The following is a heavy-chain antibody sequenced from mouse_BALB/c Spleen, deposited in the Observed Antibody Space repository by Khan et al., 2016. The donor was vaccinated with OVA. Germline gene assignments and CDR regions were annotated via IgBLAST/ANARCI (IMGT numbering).Heavy chain of an antibody. CDR1: GYTFTSYA. Sequence: QVQLQQPGTELARPGASVKMSCKASGYTFTSYAIHWVKQRPGQGLDWIGYIHPNSGYTTYNQKFKGKATLTADQSSSTAYMQLSSLTSEDSAVYYCARDFHYYGSRGAMDYWGQGTSVTVSS. D-gene: IGHD1-1*01. CDR2: IHPNSGYT. V-gene: IGHV1-4*01. CDR3: ARDFHYYGSRGAMDY. J-gene: IGHJ4*01.